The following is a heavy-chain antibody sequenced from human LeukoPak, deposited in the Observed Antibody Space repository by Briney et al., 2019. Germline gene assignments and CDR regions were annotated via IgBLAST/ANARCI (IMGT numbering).Heavy chain of an antibody. CDR2: IKNDGSEK. J-gene: IGHJ4*02. CDR1: GFTFSSYW. D-gene: IGHD6-13*01. Sequence: GGSLSLSRAASGFTFSSYWMSWVRQPPGKGLEWVANIKNDGSEKYYVDSVKGRFTISRDNAKNSLYLQMNSLRAEDTAVYYCARVGTAEGTLEDYWGQGTLVTVSS. CDR3: ARVGTAEGTLEDY. V-gene: IGHV3-7*01.